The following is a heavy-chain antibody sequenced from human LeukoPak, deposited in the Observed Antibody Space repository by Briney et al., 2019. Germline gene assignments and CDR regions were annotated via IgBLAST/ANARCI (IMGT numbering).Heavy chain of an antibody. Sequence: SETLSLTCTVSGGSISSGSYYWSWIRQPAGKGLEWIGRIYTSGSTFYNPPLKSRVTISVDTSKNQFSLKLSSVTAADTAVYYCARDSAGPHSKGIDYWGQGTLVTVSS. V-gene: IGHV4-61*02. CDR1: GGSISSGSYY. CDR2: IYTSGST. CDR3: ARDSAGPHSKGIDY. D-gene: IGHD2/OR15-2a*01. J-gene: IGHJ4*02.